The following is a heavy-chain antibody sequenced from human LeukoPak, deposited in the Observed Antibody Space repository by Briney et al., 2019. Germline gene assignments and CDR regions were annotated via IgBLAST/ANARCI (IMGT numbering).Heavy chain of an antibody. CDR1: GGSISSSSYY. J-gene: IGHJ5*02. V-gene: IGHV4-39*07. D-gene: IGHD3-3*02. CDR2: IYYSGST. CDR3: ARSGRLLATRFDP. Sequence: SSETLSLTCTVSGGSISSSSYYWGWIRQPPGKGLEWIGSIYYSGSTYYNPSLKSRVTISVDTSKNQFSLKLSSVTAADTAVYYCARSGRLLATRFDPWGQGILVTVSS.